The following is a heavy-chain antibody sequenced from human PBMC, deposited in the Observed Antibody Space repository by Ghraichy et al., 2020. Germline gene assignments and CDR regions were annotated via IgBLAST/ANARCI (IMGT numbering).Heavy chain of an antibody. J-gene: IGHJ4*02. V-gene: IGHV4-39*01. D-gene: IGHD6-19*01. Sequence: SETLSLTCTVSGGSISSNSYYWGWIRQPPGEGLEWIGIIYYSGSPYYNPSLKSRVTISVDTSKNQFSLKLSSVTAADTAIYYCARHGDSRGWYRGRIDYWGQGTLVTVSS. CDR1: GGSISSNSYY. CDR3: ARHGDSRGWYRGRIDY. CDR2: IYYSGSP.